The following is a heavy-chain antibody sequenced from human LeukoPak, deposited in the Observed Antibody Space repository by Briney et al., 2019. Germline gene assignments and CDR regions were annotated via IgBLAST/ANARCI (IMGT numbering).Heavy chain of an antibody. D-gene: IGHD6-13*01. V-gene: IGHV3-30*02. CDR3: AKDSSSWYYFDY. J-gene: IGHJ4*02. Sequence: SVKGRFTISRDNSKNTLYLQMNSLRAEDTAVYYCAKDSSSWYYFDYWGQGTLVTVSS.